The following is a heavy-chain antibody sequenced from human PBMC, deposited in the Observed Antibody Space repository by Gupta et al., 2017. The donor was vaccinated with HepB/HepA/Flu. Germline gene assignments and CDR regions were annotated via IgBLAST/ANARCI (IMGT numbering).Heavy chain of an antibody. CDR2: IGSDMNA. J-gene: IGHJ6*03. Sequence: EVQLLESGGALAQPGGSLRLSCAASRLIIRGTAVSWVRQAPGKGLEWVSGIGSDMNAHYGDSVGGRFTISRDNSKNTVYLQMNSLRAEDTAVYYCAKDLYFWSAMDVWGTGTTVTVSS. CDR3: AKDLYFWSAMDV. D-gene: IGHD3-3*01. V-gene: IGHV3-23*01. CDR1: RLIIRGTA.